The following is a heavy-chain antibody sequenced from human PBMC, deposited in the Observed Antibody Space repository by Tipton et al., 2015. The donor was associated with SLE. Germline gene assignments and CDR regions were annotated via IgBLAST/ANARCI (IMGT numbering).Heavy chain of an antibody. Sequence: TLSLTCTVSGGSISSYYWSWIRQPPGKGLEWIGYIYYSGSTNYNPSLKSRVTISVDTSKNQFSLKLSSGTAADTAVYYCARWAGPTVNFDYWGQGTLVTVSS. CDR3: ARWAGPTVNFDY. D-gene: IGHD4-11*01. V-gene: IGHV4-59*07. CDR2: IYYSGST. J-gene: IGHJ4*02. CDR1: GGSISSYY.